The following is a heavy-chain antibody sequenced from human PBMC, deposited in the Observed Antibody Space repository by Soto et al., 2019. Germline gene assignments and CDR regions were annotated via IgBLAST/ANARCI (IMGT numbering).Heavy chain of an antibody. CDR3: ATVRWELHDAFDI. Sequence: QVQLQESGPGLVKSSQTPSLTCTVSGGSISTGGYYWSWIRQRPGRGLEWIGYIYHSGMTFSNPSLQSRVAISIDTSQNQFSLKLSSVTAADTAVYYCATVRWELHDAFDIWGHGTMVSVSS. CDR1: GGSISTGGYY. D-gene: IGHD1-26*01. CDR2: IYHSGMT. J-gene: IGHJ3*02. V-gene: IGHV4-31*03.